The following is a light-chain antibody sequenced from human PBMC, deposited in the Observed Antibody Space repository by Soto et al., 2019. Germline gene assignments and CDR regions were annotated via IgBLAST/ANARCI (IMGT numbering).Light chain of an antibody. J-gene: IGKJ1*01. CDR2: AAS. V-gene: IGKV1-9*01. CDR3: QHLNSYPRT. CDR1: QGISSY. Sequence: DIQLTQSPSFLSASVGDRVTITCRASQGISSYLAWYQQKPGKAPKLLIYAASTLQSGVPSRFRGSGSGTEFTLTISSLQPEDFATYYCQHLNSYPRTFGQGTKVEIK.